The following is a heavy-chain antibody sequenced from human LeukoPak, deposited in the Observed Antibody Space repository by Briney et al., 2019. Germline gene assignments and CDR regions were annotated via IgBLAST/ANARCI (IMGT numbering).Heavy chain of an antibody. CDR2: IRYDGSNK. Sequence: GGSLRLSCAASGFTFSSYDIHWVRQAPGKGLEWVAFIRYDGSNKYYADSGRGRFTISRDNSKNTLYLQMNSLRAEDTAVYFCAKGSKAVLFTRDHYMDVWGKGTTVTISS. J-gene: IGHJ6*03. V-gene: IGHV3-30*02. CDR1: GFTFSSYD. D-gene: IGHD6-19*01. CDR3: AKGSKAVLFTRDHYMDV.